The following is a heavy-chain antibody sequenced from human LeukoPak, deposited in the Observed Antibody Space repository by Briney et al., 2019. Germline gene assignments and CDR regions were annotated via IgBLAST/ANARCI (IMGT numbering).Heavy chain of an antibody. CDR3: ATLGISGYFRDY. Sequence: ASVKVSCKGSGYTFTDYYIHWVRQVPGQGLEWMGWINPKSGGTSYAQKFQGRVTMTRDTSISTAYMELRSDDTAVYYCATLGISGYFRDYWGQGTLVTVSS. D-gene: IGHD3-22*01. J-gene: IGHJ4*02. V-gene: IGHV1-2*02. CDR1: GYTFTDYY. CDR2: INPKSGGT.